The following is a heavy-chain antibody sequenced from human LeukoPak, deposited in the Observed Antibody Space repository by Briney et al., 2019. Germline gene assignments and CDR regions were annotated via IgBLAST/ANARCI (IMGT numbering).Heavy chain of an antibody. CDR3: ARAYSGWSSDY. V-gene: IGHV1-46*01. Sequence: AASVKVSCKASGYIFTSYYMHWMRQAPGQGLEWLGMIIPTGGSTTYAHKFQGRVTMTRDTSTSTVYMELSSLRSEDTAVYYCARAYSGWSSDYWGQGTLVTVSS. D-gene: IGHD6-19*01. CDR1: GYIFTSYY. CDR2: IIPTGGST. J-gene: IGHJ4*02.